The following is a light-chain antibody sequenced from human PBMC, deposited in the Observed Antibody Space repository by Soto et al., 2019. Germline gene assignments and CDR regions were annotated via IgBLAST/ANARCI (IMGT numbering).Light chain of an antibody. Sequence: QPVLTQSPSASASLGASVKFTCTLSSGHSSNAVAWHQQQPEKGPRYLMKLNSDGSHSKGDGIPDRFSGSSSGAERYLTISSVQSEDEADYYCQTWATGTVVFGGGTKLTVL. J-gene: IGLJ2*01. CDR3: QTWATGTVV. V-gene: IGLV4-69*01. CDR2: LNSDGSH. CDR1: SGHSSNA.